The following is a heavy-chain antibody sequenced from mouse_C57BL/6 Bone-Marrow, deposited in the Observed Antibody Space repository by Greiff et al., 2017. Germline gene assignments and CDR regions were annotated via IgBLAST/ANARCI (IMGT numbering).Heavy chain of an antibody. CDR3: ARWGYGNFRNYFDY. Sequence: QVQLQQPGAELVKPGASVKMSCKASGYTFSSYWITWVKQRPGQGLEWIGDIYPGSGSTNYNEKFKSKATLTVDTSSSTAYMQLSSLTSEDSAVYYCARWGYGNFRNYFDYWGQGTTLTVSS. J-gene: IGHJ2*01. CDR2: IYPGSGST. D-gene: IGHD2-1*01. V-gene: IGHV1-55*01. CDR1: GYTFSSYW.